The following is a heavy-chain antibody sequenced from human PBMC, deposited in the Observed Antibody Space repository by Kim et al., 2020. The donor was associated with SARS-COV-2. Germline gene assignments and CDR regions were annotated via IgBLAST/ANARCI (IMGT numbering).Heavy chain of an antibody. V-gene: IGHV3-66*01. Sequence: GGSLRLSCAASGFTVSSNYMSWVRQAPGKGLEWVSVIYSGGSTYYADSVKGRFTISRDNSKNTLYLQMNSLRAEDTAVYYCARVHDGAARHIDYWGQGTLVTVSS. J-gene: IGHJ4*02. CDR1: GFTVSSNY. CDR2: IYSGGST. CDR3: ARVHDGAARHIDY. D-gene: IGHD6-6*01.